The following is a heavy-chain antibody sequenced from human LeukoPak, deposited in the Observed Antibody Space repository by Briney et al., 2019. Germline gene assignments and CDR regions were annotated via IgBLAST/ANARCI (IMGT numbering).Heavy chain of an antibody. Sequence: ASVKVSCKSSGYTSSSYGISWMRQAPGQGLEWMGWISTYNGNTNYAQKFQGRVTVTTDTSTSTAYMELRTLTSDDTAVYYCARDVRGSIGTTARFDPWGQGTLVTVSS. D-gene: IGHD1-1*01. V-gene: IGHV1-18*01. CDR1: GYTSSSYG. J-gene: IGHJ5*02. CDR2: ISTYNGNT. CDR3: ARDVRGSIGTTARFDP.